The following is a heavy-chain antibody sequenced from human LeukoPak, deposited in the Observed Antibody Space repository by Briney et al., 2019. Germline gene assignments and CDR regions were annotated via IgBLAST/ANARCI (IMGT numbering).Heavy chain of an antibody. J-gene: IGHJ1*01. CDR3: ARELIVGVAEYFQH. D-gene: IGHD1-26*01. CDR1: GSTFSSYW. CDR2: VNKDGSEK. V-gene: IGHV3-7*01. Sequence: GGSLRLSCPASGSTFSSYWMSGVRQAQGKGLEWVANVNKDGSEKYYVDSVRGRFTISRDNAKNSLYLQMNSLRAEDTAVYYCARELIVGVAEYFQHWGQGTLVTVSS.